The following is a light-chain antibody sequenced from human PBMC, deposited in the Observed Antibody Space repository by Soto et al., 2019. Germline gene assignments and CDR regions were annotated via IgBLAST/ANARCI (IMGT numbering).Light chain of an antibody. CDR2: DAS. CDR1: QSVSSY. V-gene: IGKV3-11*01. J-gene: IGKJ4*01. CDR3: QQRSNWPLT. Sequence: EIVLTQSPATLSLSPGERATLSCRASQSVSSYLAWYQQKPGQAPRLLIYDASNRATGIPARFSGSGSGTDFPLTIRTLQPADFAVYSFQQRSNWPLTFGRGTKVDIK.